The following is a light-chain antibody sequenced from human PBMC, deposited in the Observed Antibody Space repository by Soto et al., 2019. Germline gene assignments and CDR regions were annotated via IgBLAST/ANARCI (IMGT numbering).Light chain of an antibody. J-gene: IGKJ4*01. CDR2: DAS. V-gene: IGKV1-33*01. CDR3: QQYDNLPLT. CDR1: QDISNY. Sequence: DIQMTQSPSSLSASVGDRVTITCQASQDISNYLNWYQQKPGKAPKLLIYDASNVETGVPSRFSGSESGTYFTYTISSLQPEDIATYYCQQYDNLPLTFGGGTKVEIK.